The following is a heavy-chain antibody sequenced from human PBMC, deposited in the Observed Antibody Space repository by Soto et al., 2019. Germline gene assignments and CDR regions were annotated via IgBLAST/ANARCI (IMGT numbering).Heavy chain of an antibody. D-gene: IGHD3-22*01. V-gene: IGHV1-69*06. CDR3: AVLDPPSIGYYHVAFDY. CDR1: GGTVCSYA. CDR2: IIPIFGTA. J-gene: IGHJ4*01. Sequence: SVKVSCKASGGTVCSYAISWVRQVPGQGHEWLGGIIPIFGTANYAQKFQGRVTITADKSTSTAYMELSSLSSEDTAVYYCAVLDPPSIGYYHVAFDYWGCVPLVTVSS.